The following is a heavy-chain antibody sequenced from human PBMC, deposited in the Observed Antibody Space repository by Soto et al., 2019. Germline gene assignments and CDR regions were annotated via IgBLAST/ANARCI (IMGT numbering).Heavy chain of an antibody. CDR3: ARDNTAMVYRDYYYYYGMDV. Sequence: ASVKVSCKASGYTFTSYYMHWVRQAPGQGLEWMGIINPSGGSTSYAQKFQGRVTMTRDTSTSTVYMELSSLRSEDTAVYYCARDNTAMVYRDYYYYYGMDVWGQGTTVTSP. J-gene: IGHJ6*02. CDR1: GYTFTSYY. D-gene: IGHD5-18*01. V-gene: IGHV1-46*01. CDR2: INPSGGST.